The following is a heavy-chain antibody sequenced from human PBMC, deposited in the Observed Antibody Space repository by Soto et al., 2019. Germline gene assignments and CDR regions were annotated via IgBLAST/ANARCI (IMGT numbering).Heavy chain of an antibody. CDR2: INAGNGNT. J-gene: IGHJ6*02. Sequence: ASVKVSCKASGYTFTRYAMHWVRQAPGQRLEWMGWINAGNGNTKYSQKFQGRVTITRDTSASTAYMELSSLRSEDTAVYYCASWKIVAATCGLEVWGQGHTGTV. CDR3: ASWKIVAATCGLEV. CDR1: GYTFTRYA. V-gene: IGHV1-3*01. D-gene: IGHD6-13*01.